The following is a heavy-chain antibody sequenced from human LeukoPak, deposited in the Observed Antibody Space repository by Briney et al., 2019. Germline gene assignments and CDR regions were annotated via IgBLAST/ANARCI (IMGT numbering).Heavy chain of an antibody. CDR2: ITGGGGNT. V-gene: IGHV3-23*01. J-gene: IGHJ1*01. Sequence: GGSLRLSCAASGFTFSNYAMSWVRQPPGKGLEWVSTITGGGGNTYYADSVRGRFTISRDNSKNTLYLQMNSLRAEDTALYYCAEDYSSRWYPYFLHWGQGTQVTVSS. CDR3: AEDYSSRWYPYFLH. D-gene: IGHD6-13*01. CDR1: GFTFSNYA.